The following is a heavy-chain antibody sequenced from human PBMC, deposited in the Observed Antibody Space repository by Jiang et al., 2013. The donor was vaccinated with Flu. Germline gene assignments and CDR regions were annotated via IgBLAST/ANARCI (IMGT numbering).Heavy chain of an antibody. CDR3: ARGQSDGVLDY. V-gene: IGHV4-30-2*01. J-gene: IGHJ4*02. D-gene: IGHD2-8*01. CDR2: ISQSGTI. Sequence: GSGLVKPSQTLSLTCAVSGGSISSDIYSWSWIRQPPGKGLEWVGYISQSGTIYYNPSLKSRITISVDRSKNQFSLKLTSVTAADTAVYYCARGQSDGVLDYWGQGTLVTVSS. CDR1: GGSISSDIYS.